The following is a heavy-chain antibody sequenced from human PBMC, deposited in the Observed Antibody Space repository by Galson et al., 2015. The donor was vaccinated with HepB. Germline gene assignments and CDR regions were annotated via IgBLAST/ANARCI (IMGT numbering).Heavy chain of an antibody. Sequence: SVKVSCKASGGTFSSYAISWVRQAPGQGLEWMGGIIPIFGTANCAQKFQGRVTITADESTSTAYMELSSLRSEDTAVYYCARERRKNDYGDYLGAFDIWGQGTMVTVSS. CDR1: GGTFSSYA. V-gene: IGHV1-69*13. J-gene: IGHJ3*02. CDR2: IIPIFGTA. CDR3: ARERRKNDYGDYLGAFDI. D-gene: IGHD4-17*01.